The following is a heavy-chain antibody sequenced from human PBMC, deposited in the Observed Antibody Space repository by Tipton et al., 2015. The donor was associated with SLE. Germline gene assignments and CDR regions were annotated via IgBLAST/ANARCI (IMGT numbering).Heavy chain of an antibody. CDR3: ARGYSSGWSLYYYYGMDV. J-gene: IGHJ6*02. D-gene: IGHD6-19*01. CDR2: INHSGGT. V-gene: IGHV4-34*01. Sequence: TLSLTCAVYGGSFSGHFWTWIRQPPGKGLEWIGEINHSGGTNYNPSLKSRVTISLDTSKNQFSLKLSSVTAADTAVYYCARGYSSGWSLYYYYGMDVWGQGTTVTASS. CDR1: GGSFSGHF.